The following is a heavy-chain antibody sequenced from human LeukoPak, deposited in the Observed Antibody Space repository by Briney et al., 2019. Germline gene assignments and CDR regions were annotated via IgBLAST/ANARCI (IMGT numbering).Heavy chain of an antibody. D-gene: IGHD3-16*02. CDR1: GFTFSDNW. V-gene: IGHV3-7*03. CDR3: ARSGSRELLLWGDDAFDI. J-gene: IGHJ3*02. CDR2: IKEDGSEI. Sequence: GGALRLSCAATGFTFSDNWMTWVRQAPGKGLEWVGNIKEDGSEIHNVGSVKGRFTISIDKAKNSLSLQMNSLTAEETAVYYCARSGSRELLLWGDDAFDIWGQGTMVTVSS.